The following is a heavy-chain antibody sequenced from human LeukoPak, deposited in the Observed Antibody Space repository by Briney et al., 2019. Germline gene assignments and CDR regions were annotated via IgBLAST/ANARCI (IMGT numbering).Heavy chain of an antibody. CDR1: GFTFSSYS. CDR3: ASDDCSSTSCPYYYYGMDV. V-gene: IGHV3-48*01. Sequence: GGSLRLSCAASGFTFSSYSMNWVRQAPGKGLEWVSYISSSSSTIYYADSVKGRFTISRDNAKNSLYLQMNSLRAEDTAVYYCASDDCSSTSCPYYYYGMDVWGQGTTVTVSS. D-gene: IGHD2-2*01. J-gene: IGHJ6*02. CDR2: ISSSSSTI.